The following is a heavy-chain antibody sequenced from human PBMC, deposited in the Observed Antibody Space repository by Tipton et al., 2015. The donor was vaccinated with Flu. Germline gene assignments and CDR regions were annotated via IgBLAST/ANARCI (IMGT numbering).Heavy chain of an antibody. CDR3: ARGRRTGVFDY. CDR1: GFTFSSYS. V-gene: IGHV3-21*01. D-gene: IGHD1-1*01. J-gene: IGHJ4*02. CDR2: ISSSSSYI. Sequence: SLRLSCAASGFTFSSYSMNWVRQAPGKGLEWVSSISSSSSYIYYADSVKGRFTISRDNAKNSLYLQMNSLRAEDTAVYYCARGRRTGVFDYWGQGTLVTVSS.